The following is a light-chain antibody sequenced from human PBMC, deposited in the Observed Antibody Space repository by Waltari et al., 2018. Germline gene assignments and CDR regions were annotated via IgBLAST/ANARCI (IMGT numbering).Light chain of an antibody. CDR1: SSDVGSNNL. Sequence: QSALTQPASVSGSPGQSITISCTGTSSDVGSNNLVSWYQRHPGQAPKRRIFEGSKRPSGVSNRFSGSKSGNTASLTISGLQAEDEADYYCCSYAGSSTYVFGTGTKVTVL. V-gene: IGLV2-23*01. J-gene: IGLJ1*01. CDR2: EGS. CDR3: CSYAGSSTYV.